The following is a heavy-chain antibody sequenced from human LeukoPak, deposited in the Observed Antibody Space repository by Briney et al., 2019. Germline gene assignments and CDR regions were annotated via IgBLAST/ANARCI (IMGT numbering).Heavy chain of an antibody. D-gene: IGHD6-6*01. J-gene: IGHJ6*03. CDR1: GYSFSSYW. V-gene: IGHV5-51*01. CDR3: ARGRPLFYYMDV. CDR2: IYPGDSET. Sequence: GESLKISCKGSGYSFSSYWIGWVRPLPGKGLEWMGIIYPGDSETRYSPSFQGQVTISADNSISTAYLQWSSLKASDTAMYYCARGRPLFYYMDVWGKGTTVTVSS.